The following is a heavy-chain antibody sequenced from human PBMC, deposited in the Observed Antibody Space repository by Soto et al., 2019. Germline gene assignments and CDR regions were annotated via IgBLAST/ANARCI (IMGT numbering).Heavy chain of an antibody. CDR3: ARDWAAAGLCDF. CDR1: GYTFTSYG. Sequence: ASVKLSCKASGYTFTSYGISWVRQAPGQGLEWMGWISAYNGNTNYAQKLQGRVTMTTDTSTSTAYMELRSLRSDDTAVCYRARDWAAAGLCDFSGQGTLVIGSS. D-gene: IGHD6-13*01. CDR2: ISAYNGNT. J-gene: IGHJ4*02. V-gene: IGHV1-18*01.